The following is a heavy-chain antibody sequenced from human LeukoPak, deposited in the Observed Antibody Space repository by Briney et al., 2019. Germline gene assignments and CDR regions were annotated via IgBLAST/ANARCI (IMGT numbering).Heavy chain of an antibody. V-gene: IGHV3-74*01. CDR2: ISSDGSVT. Sequence: GGSLRLSCAASGFTFSSWWMHWVRQAPGKGLVWVSGISSDGSVTNYADSVKGRFTISRDNAKNTLHLQMNSLRGEDTAVYYCARVGVTIFDIWGQGTMVTVSS. D-gene: IGHD5-12*01. J-gene: IGHJ3*02. CDR3: ARVGVTIFDI. CDR1: GFTFSSWW.